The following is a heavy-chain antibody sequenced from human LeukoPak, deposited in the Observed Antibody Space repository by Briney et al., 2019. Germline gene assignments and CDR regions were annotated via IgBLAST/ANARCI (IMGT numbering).Heavy chain of an antibody. CDR1: GYTFTSYD. D-gene: IGHD5-18*01. CDR3: ARSYSYGGYAFDI. Sequence: ASVKVSCKASGYTFTSYDINRVRQATGQGLEWMGWMNPNSGNTGYAQKFQGRVTMTRNTSISTAYMELSSLRSEDTAVYYCARSYSYGGYAFDIWGQGTMVTVSS. CDR2: MNPNSGNT. J-gene: IGHJ3*02. V-gene: IGHV1-8*01.